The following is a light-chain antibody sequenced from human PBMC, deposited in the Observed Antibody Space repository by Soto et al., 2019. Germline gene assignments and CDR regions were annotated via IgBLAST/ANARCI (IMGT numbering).Light chain of an antibody. Sequence: EIVLTQSPAYLSLAPGERVTLSCRASQSITTYLAWYQKKPGQTPRLLIYDTFNRATGIPDRFSGGGSGTDFTLTISSLETEDSAVYYCQQRSSWPPEFTFGQGTRLEIK. CDR1: QSITTY. J-gene: IGKJ2*01. V-gene: IGKV3-11*01. CDR3: QQRSSWPPEFT. CDR2: DTF.